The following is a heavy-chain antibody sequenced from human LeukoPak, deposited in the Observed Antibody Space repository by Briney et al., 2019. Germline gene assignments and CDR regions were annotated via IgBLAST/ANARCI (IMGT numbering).Heavy chain of an antibody. V-gene: IGHV1-2*02. D-gene: IGHD4-17*01. J-gene: IGHJ4*02. Sequence: ASVKVSCKASGYTFTGYYMHWVRQAPGQGLEWMGWINPNNGGTSYAQKFQGRVTMTTDTSTSTAYLELRSLRSDDTAVYYCARDSLGGYGDYADYWGQGTLVTVSS. CDR2: INPNNGGT. CDR1: GYTFTGYY. CDR3: ARDSLGGYGDYADY.